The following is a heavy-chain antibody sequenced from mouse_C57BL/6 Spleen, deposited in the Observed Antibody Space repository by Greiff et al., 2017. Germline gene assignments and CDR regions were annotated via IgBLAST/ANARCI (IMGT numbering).Heavy chain of an antibody. CDR3: TRWGGAY. CDR2: IDPETGGT. V-gene: IGHV1-15*01. J-gene: IGHJ3*01. Sequence: VQLQQSGAELVRPGASVTLSCKASGYTFTDYEMHWVKQTPVHGLEWIGAIDPETGGTAYNQKFKGKAILTADKSSSTAYTELRSLTSEDSAVYYCTRWGGAYWGQGTLVTVSA. CDR1: GYTFTDYE.